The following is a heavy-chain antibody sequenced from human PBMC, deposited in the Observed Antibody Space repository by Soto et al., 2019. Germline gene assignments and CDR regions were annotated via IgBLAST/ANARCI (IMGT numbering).Heavy chain of an antibody. D-gene: IGHD3-22*01. Sequence: QVQLVESGGGVVQPGRSLRLSCAASGFTFSSYAMHWVRQAPGKGLEWVAVISYDGSNKYYADSVKGRFTISRDNSKNTLYLQMNSLRAEDTAVYYCARDRSPYYDSSGYSYYVDYWGQGTLVTVSS. CDR3: ARDRSPYYDSSGYSYYVDY. V-gene: IGHV3-30-3*01. J-gene: IGHJ4*02. CDR2: ISYDGSNK. CDR1: GFTFSSYA.